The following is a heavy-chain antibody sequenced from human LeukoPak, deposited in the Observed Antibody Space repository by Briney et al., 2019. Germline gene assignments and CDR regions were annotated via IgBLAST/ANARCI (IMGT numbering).Heavy chain of an antibody. V-gene: IGHV3-30*18. CDR2: ISHDGSNK. J-gene: IGHJ4*02. CDR1: GFTFSSYG. D-gene: IGHD3-10*01. Sequence: GGSLRLSCAASGFTFSSYGTHWVRQAPGKGLEWVAVISHDGSNKYYADSVKGRVTISRDNSKNTLYLQMNSLRAEDTAVYYCAKELGIVMVRGEPDYWGQGTLVTVSS. CDR3: AKELGIVMVRGEPDY.